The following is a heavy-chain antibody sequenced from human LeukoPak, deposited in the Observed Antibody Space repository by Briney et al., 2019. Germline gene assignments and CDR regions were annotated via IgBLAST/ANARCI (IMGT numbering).Heavy chain of an antibody. J-gene: IGHJ6*02. D-gene: IGHD1-7*01. Sequence: SETLSLTCTVSGGSISSYYWSWIRQPPGKGLEWIGYIYYSGSTNYNPSLKSRVTISVDTSKNQFSLKLSPVTAADTAVYYCARAEYNWNYVGYYYGMDVWGQGTTVTVSS. CDR2: IYYSGST. V-gene: IGHV4-59*01. CDR1: GGSISSYY. CDR3: ARAEYNWNYVGYYYGMDV.